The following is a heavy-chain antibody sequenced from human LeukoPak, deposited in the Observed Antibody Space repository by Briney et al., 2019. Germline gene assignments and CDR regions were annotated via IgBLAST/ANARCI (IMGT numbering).Heavy chain of an antibody. V-gene: IGHV3-30*04. D-gene: IGHD2-2*01. CDR1: GFTFSSYA. J-gene: IGHJ4*02. Sequence: PGRSLRLSCAASGFTFSSYAMHWVRQAPGKGLEWVAVISYDGSNKYYADSVKGRFTISRDNSKNTLYLQMNSLRAEDTAVYYCARDGGYCSSTSCYYYFDYWGQGTLVTVSS. CDR3: ARDGGYCSSTSCYYYFDY. CDR2: ISYDGSNK.